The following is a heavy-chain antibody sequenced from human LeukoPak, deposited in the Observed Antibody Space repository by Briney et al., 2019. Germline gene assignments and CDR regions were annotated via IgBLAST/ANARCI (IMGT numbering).Heavy chain of an antibody. V-gene: IGHV4-39*01. D-gene: IGHD3-10*01. CDR1: GGSISSSSYY. CDR3: ASFYGSGSYYNAIYYGMDV. J-gene: IGHJ6*02. Sequence: SETLSLTCTVSGGSISSSSYYWGWIRQPPGKGLERIGSIYYSGSTYYNPSLKSRVTISVDTSKNQFSLKLSSVTAADTAVYYSASFYGSGSYYNAIYYGMDVWGQGTTVTVSS. CDR2: IYYSGST.